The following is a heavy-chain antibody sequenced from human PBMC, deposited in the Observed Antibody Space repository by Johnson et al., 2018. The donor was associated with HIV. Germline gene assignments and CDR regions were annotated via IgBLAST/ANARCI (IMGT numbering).Heavy chain of an antibody. V-gene: IGHV3-33*01. CDR3: ARSYSSLDAFDI. J-gene: IGHJ3*02. CDR2: IWYDGSNK. Sequence: QVQLVESGGGVVQPGRSLRLSCAASGFTFSSYGMHWVRQAPGKGLEWVAVIWYDGSNKYYADSVRGRFTISRDNAKNSLYLQMNSLRAEDTAVYYCARSYSSLDAFDIWGQGTMVTVSS. D-gene: IGHD6-13*01. CDR1: GFTFSSYG.